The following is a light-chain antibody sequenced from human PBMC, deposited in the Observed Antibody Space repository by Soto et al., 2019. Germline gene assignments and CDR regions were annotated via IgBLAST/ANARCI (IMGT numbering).Light chain of an antibody. CDR3: QSYDSSLRGWL. J-gene: IGLJ3*02. CDR1: SSNIGAGYN. CDR2: GDS. V-gene: IGLV1-40*01. Sequence: QSVLTQPPSVSGAPGQRVTISCTGSSSNIGAGYNVHWYQQFPGTAPKLLIYGDSNRPSGVPDRFSGSKSGTSASLAITGLQAEDEANYYCQSYDSSLRGWLFGGGTKLTVL.